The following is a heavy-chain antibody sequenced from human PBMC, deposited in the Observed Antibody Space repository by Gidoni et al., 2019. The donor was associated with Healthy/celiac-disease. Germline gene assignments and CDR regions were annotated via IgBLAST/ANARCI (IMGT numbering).Heavy chain of an antibody. V-gene: IGHV4-39*01. Sequence: QLQLHASGPGVVNPSETLSLTCTVSGGALSSSSYYCGWIRQPPWKGLEWIGSIYYSGSTSYNPSLKSRVAISVDTSKNQFSLKLSSVAAADTAVYYCAGATGTTTLFDYWGQGTLVTVSS. CDR2: IYYSGST. CDR3: AGATGTTTLFDY. J-gene: IGHJ4*02. CDR1: GGALSSSSYY. D-gene: IGHD1-7*01.